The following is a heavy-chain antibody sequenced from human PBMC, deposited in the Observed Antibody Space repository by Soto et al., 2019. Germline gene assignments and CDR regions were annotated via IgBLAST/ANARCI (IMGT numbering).Heavy chain of an antibody. CDR1: GGSFSDYY. V-gene: IGHV4-34*01. CDR2: INHSGST. D-gene: IGHD4-4*01. Sequence: XETLTLTCAVYGGSFSDYYWSWIRQPPGKGLEWIGEINHSGSTNYNPSLKSRVTISLDTSKNQFSLKLSSVTAADTAVYYCARENTVTTGIDYWGQGTLVTVSS. J-gene: IGHJ4*02. CDR3: ARENTVTTGIDY.